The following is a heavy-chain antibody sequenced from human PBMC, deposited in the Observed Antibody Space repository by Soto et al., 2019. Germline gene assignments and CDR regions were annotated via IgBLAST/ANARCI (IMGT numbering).Heavy chain of an antibody. Sequence: PGGSLRLSCAASGFTFSRYAMSWVRQAPGKGLEWVSAISGSRGSAYYADSVKGRFTISRDSSKNSLYLQMKDLRADDTAVYYCVGHEGGYCSIKRCPGWTHPRGPAPLGTLSS. D-gene: IGHD2-15*01. CDR1: GFTFSRYA. CDR2: ISGSRGSA. J-gene: IGHJ5*02. V-gene: IGHV3-23*01. CDR3: VGHEGGYCSIKRCPGWTHP.